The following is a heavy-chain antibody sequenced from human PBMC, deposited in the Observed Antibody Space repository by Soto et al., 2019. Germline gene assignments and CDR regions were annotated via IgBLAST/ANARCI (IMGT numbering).Heavy chain of an antibody. CDR3: ARVRPIGVRGVIITVYYYMDV. V-gene: IGHV3-48*01. Sequence: GGSLRLSCAASGFTFSSYSMNWVRQAPGKGLEWVSYISSSSSTIYYADSVKGRFTISRDNAKNSLYLQMNSLRAEDTAVYYCARVRPIGVRGVIITVYYYMDVWGKGTTVTVSS. D-gene: IGHD3-10*01. CDR2: ISSSSSTI. CDR1: GFTFSSYS. J-gene: IGHJ6*03.